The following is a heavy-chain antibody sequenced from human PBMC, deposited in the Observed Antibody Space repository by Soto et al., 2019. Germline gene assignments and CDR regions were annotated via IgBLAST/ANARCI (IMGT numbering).Heavy chain of an antibody. CDR3: ARARAGAAVAGTGFDY. D-gene: IGHD6-19*01. CDR1: GGTFSRYA. V-gene: IGHV1-69*13. J-gene: IGHJ4*02. Sequence: GASVKVSCKASGGTFSRYAINWVRQAPGQGLEWMGGIIPIFGTTNYAQKFQGRDTITADESTSTGNMELSSLRSEDTAVYYCARARAGAAVAGTGFDYWGQGTLVTVSS. CDR2: IIPIFGTT.